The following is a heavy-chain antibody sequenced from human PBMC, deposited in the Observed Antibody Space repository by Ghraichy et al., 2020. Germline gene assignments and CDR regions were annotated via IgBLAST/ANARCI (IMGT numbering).Heavy chain of an antibody. V-gene: IGHV4-34*01. CDR2: INHSGST. CDR1: GGSFSGYY. Sequence: SETLSLTCAVYGGSFSGYYWSWIRQPPGKGLEWIGEINHSGSTNYNPSLKSRVTISVDTSKNQFSLKLSSVTAADTAVYYCARGRRGTGGVSQATTVAGEDDYWGQGTLVTVSS. J-gene: IGHJ4*02. CDR3: ARGRRGTGGVSQATTVAGEDDY. D-gene: IGHD6-19*01.